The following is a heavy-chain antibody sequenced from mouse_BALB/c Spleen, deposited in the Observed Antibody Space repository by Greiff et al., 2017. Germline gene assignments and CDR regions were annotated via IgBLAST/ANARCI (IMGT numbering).Heavy chain of an antibody. CDR1: GFTFSSYG. CDR3: SRDYGSSYYAMDY. D-gene: IGHD1-1*01. Sequence: EVQLVESGGGLVQPGGSLKLSCAASGFTFSSYGMSWVRQTPDKRLELVATINSNGGSTYYPDSVKGRFTISRDNAKNTLYLQMSSLKCEDTAVYYRSRDYGSSYYAMDYWGQGTSVTVSS. CDR2: INSNGGST. V-gene: IGHV5-6-3*01. J-gene: IGHJ4*01.